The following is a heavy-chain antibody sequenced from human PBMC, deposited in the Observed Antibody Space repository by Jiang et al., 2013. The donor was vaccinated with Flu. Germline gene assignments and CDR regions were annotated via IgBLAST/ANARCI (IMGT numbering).Heavy chain of an antibody. D-gene: IGHD1-26*01. CDR3: ARVVGGSYDDAFDY. V-gene: IGHV4-59*01. J-gene: IGHJ4*02. Sequence: TISVDTSKNQFSLKLSSVTAADTAVYYCARVVGGSYDDAFDYWGQGTLVTVSS.